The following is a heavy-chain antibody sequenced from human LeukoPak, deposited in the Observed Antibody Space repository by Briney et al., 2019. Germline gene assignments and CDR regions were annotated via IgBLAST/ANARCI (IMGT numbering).Heavy chain of an antibody. CDR1: GYTFTGYY. V-gene: IGHV1-2*02. CDR3: ARAPPADFWSGYYFDY. CDR2: INPNSGGT. J-gene: IGHJ4*02. D-gene: IGHD3-3*01. Sequence: ASVKVSCKASGYTFTGYYMHWVRQAPGQGLEWMGWINPNSGGTNYAQKFQGRVTMTRDTSISTAYMELSRLRSDDTAVYYCARAPPADFWSGYYFDYWGQGTLVTVSS.